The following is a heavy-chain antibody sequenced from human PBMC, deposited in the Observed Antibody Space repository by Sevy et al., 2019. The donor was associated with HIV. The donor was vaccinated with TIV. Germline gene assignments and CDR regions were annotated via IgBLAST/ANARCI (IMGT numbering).Heavy chain of an antibody. Sequence: GGSLRLSCAASGFTFSSYWIDWVRQAPGKGLVWVSRINSDGSSTSYADSVKGRFPISSDNAKNRPYLKMNGLRAEDTAVYYCDRDSYVCSGPDYWGQGTLVTVSS. V-gene: IGHV3-74*01. D-gene: IGHD3-22*01. CDR1: GFTFSSYW. CDR2: INSDGSST. J-gene: IGHJ4*02. CDR3: DRDSYVCSGPDY.